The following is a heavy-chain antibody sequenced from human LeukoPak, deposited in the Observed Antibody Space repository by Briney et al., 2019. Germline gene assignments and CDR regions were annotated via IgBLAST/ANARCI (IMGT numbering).Heavy chain of an antibody. V-gene: IGHV4-59*01. CDR1: GASISNYY. D-gene: IGHD1-26*01. J-gene: IGHJ3*02. Sequence: PSETLSLTCTVSGASISNYYWSWIRQPPGKGLDWIAYMYYSGSTNYNPSLKSRVTISLDTSKNQFSLKLSSVTAADTAVYYCARGGSIVGTTPHDTFDIWGQGTMVTISS. CDR2: MYYSGST. CDR3: ARGGSIVGTTPHDTFDI.